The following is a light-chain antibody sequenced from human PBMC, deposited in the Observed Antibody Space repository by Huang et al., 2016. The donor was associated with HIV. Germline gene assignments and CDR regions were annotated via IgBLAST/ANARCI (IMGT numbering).Light chain of an antibody. CDR1: QSVSNY. CDR2: DAS. Sequence: EIVLTQSPATLSLSPGERATLSCRASQSVSNYLAWYQQKPGQAPRLLIYDASNRATGSPARVSGSGSGTDFTLTISSLEPEDFAVYYCQQRSVWPRLTFGGGTKVAIK. V-gene: IGKV3-11*01. CDR3: QQRSVWPRLT. J-gene: IGKJ4*01.